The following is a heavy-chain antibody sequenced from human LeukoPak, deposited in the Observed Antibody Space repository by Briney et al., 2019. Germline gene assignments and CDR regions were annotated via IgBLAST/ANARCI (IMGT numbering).Heavy chain of an antibody. J-gene: IGHJ5*02. D-gene: IGHD5-18*01. CDR3: APRGDIEHSYVYGKWFDP. CDR1: GGSFSAYY. V-gene: IGHV4-34*01. Sequence: LETLSLTCAVYGGSFSAYYWTWIRQPPGKGLEWIGEINHSGSSNYNSSLRSRVTISVDTSYKQFSLRLSSVTAADTAVYYCAPRGDIEHSYVYGKWFDPWGQGTRVTVSS. CDR2: INHSGSS.